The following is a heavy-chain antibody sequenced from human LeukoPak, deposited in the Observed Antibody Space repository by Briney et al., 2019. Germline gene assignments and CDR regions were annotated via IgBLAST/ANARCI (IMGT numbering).Heavy chain of an antibody. J-gene: IGHJ3*02. D-gene: IGHD6-19*01. Sequence: GASVNVSCKASGYTFTSYGISWVRRAPGQGLEWMGWISAYNGNTNYAQKLQGRVTMTTDTSTSTAYMELRSLRSDDTAVYYCARTAVAGYDAFDIWGQGTMVTVSS. V-gene: IGHV1-18*01. CDR3: ARTAVAGYDAFDI. CDR2: ISAYNGNT. CDR1: GYTFTSYG.